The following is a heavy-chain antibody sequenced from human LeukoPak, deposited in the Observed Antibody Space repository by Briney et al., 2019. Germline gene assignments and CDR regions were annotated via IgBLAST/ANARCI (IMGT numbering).Heavy chain of an antibody. CDR1: GYSISSGYY. D-gene: IGHD1-26*01. J-gene: IGHJ4*02. CDR2: ISYSGTT. CDR3: ARYSGSDPVYY. Sequence: SETLSLTCTVSGYSISSGYYWGWIRQPPGKGLEWIGSISYSGTTYYNPSLKSRVTISVDTSKNHFSLKLSSVTAADTAVYYCARYSGSDPVYYWGQVPLVTVSS. V-gene: IGHV4-38-2*02.